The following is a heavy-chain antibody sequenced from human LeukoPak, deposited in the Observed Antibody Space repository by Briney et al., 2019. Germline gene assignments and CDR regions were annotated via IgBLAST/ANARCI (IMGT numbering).Heavy chain of an antibody. Sequence: GASVKVSCKASGYTFTGYYMHWVRQAPGQGLEWMGWINPNSGGTNYAQKFQGRVTMTRDTSISTAYMELSRLRPDDTAVYYCARDESGGAGFDPWGQGTLVTVSS. CDR2: INPNSGGT. J-gene: IGHJ5*02. V-gene: IGHV1-2*02. CDR3: ARDESGGAGFDP. D-gene: IGHD1-26*01. CDR1: GYTFTGYY.